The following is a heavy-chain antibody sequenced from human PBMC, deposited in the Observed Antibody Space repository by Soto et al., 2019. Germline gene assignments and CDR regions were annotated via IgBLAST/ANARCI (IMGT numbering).Heavy chain of an antibody. CDR1: GYTFTSYG. CDR3: ARVKRANSYGTLDY. V-gene: IGHV1-18*01. J-gene: IGHJ4*02. CDR2: ISAYNGNT. Sequence: ASVKVSCKASGYTFTSYGISWVRQAPGQGLEWMGWISAYNGNTNYAQKLQGRVTMTTDTSTSTAYMELRSLRSDDTAVYYCARVKRANSYGTLDYWGQGTLVTVSS. D-gene: IGHD4-17*01.